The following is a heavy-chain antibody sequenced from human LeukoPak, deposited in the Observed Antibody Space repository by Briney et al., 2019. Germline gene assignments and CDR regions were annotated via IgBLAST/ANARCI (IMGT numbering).Heavy chain of an antibody. V-gene: IGHV3-30*02. J-gene: IGHJ5*02. Sequence: GGSLRLSCAAPGFTFSSYGMHWVRQAPGKGLEWVAFIRYDGSNKYYADSVKGRFTISRDNSKNTLYLQMNSLRAEDTAVYYCAKDRVWAPAVTFNWFDPWGQGTLVTVSS. CDR2: IRYDGSNK. D-gene: IGHD2-2*01. CDR3: AKDRVWAPAVTFNWFDP. CDR1: GFTFSSYG.